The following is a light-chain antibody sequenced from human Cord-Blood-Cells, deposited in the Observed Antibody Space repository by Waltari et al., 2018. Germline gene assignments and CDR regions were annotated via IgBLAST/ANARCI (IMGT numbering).Light chain of an antibody. CDR3: CSYAGSSTPYV. J-gene: IGLJ1*01. CDR1: SSDVGSYNI. V-gene: IGLV2-23*02. CDR2: EVS. Sequence: QSALTQPASVSGSPGQSITISCTGTSSDVGSYNIVSWYQQHPGKAPQLVIYEVSKRPSGVSNRVSGAKSGNTASLTIAGRQAEDEADYYCCSYAGSSTPYVFGTGTKVTVL.